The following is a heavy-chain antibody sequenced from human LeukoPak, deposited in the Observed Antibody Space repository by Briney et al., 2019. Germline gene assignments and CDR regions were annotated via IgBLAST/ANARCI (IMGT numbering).Heavy chain of an antibody. CDR3: TRDIAVAGKLDY. V-gene: IGHV3-7*01. J-gene: IGHJ4*02. D-gene: IGHD6-19*01. CDR1: VFTFSSYW. CDR2: IKQGGSDK. Sequence: GGSLRLSSVAPVFTFSSYWMSSVRQALGKGLEWADNIKQGGSDKYYVDSVKGRFSISRDNARNSLFLQMNCLRAEDKAVYYCTRDIAVAGKLDYWGQGTLVTVSS.